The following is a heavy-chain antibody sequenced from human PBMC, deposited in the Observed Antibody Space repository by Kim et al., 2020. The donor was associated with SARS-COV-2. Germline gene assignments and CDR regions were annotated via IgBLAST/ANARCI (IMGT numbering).Heavy chain of an antibody. V-gene: IGHV3-30*18. Sequence: GGSLRLSCAASGFTFSSYGMHWVRQAPGKGLEWVAVISYDGSNKYYADSVKGRFTISRDNSKNTLYLQMNSLRAEDTAVYYCAKESGSESYYAWTYYYYGMDVWGQGTTVTVSS. D-gene: IGHD3-10*01. CDR3: AKESGSESYYAWTYYYYGMDV. CDR1: GFTFSSYG. CDR2: ISYDGSNK. J-gene: IGHJ6*02.